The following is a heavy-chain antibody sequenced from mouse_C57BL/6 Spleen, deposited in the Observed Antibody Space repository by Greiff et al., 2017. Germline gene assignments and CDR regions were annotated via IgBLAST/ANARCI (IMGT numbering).Heavy chain of an antibody. Sequence: QVQLQQSGPELVKPGASVKISCKASGYAFSSSWMNWVKQRPGKGLEWIGRIYPGDGDTNYNGKFKGKATLTADKSSSTAYMQLSSLTSEDSAVYFCATEGGNYYGSSYGYFDVWGTGTTVTVSS. D-gene: IGHD1-1*01. V-gene: IGHV1-82*01. CDR3: ATEGGNYYGSSYGYFDV. CDR2: IYPGDGDT. J-gene: IGHJ1*03. CDR1: GYAFSSSW.